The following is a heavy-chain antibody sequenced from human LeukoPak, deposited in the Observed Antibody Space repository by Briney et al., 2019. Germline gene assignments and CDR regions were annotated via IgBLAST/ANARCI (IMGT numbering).Heavy chain of an antibody. CDR3: VGAHGSGIIRDY. V-gene: IGHV4-38-2*01. J-gene: IGHJ4*02. CDR1: GYFIGSGQY. CDR2: IYHSGTF. D-gene: IGHD3-10*01. Sequence: PSETLSLTCAVSGYFIGSGQYWGWLRQPPGEGLEWIGNIYHSGTFYYNPSLKSRMHLSIDTSKNQFSLNLASVTATDTAVYYCVGAHGSGIIRDYWGQGLLVTVSS.